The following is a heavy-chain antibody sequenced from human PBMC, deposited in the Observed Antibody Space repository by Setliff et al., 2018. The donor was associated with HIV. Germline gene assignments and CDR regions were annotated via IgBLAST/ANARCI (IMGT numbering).Heavy chain of an antibody. Sequence: ASVKVSCKASGYTFTGYYMHWVRQAPGQGLEWMGWINPNSGGTNYAQKFQGRVTMTRDTSISTAYMELSRLISDDTAVYYCAREAYRGMGITGTQGLAYWGQGTLVTVSS. CDR3: AREAYRGMGITGTQGLAY. D-gene: IGHD1-7*01. J-gene: IGHJ4*02. CDR2: INPNSGGT. V-gene: IGHV1-2*02. CDR1: GYTFTGYY.